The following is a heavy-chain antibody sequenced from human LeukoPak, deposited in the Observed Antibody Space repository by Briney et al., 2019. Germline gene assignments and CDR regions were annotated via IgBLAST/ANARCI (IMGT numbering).Heavy chain of an antibody. Sequence: SETLSLTCAVYGGSFSDYYWSWIRQPPGKGPEWIGEINHSESTNYNPSLKSRVTISVDTSKNQFSLSLSSVTAADTAVYYCARGGGCSDTSCYNFDYWGQGTLVTVSS. D-gene: IGHD2-2*02. V-gene: IGHV4-34*01. CDR1: GGSFSDYY. J-gene: IGHJ4*02. CDR2: INHSEST. CDR3: ARGGGCSDTSCYNFDY.